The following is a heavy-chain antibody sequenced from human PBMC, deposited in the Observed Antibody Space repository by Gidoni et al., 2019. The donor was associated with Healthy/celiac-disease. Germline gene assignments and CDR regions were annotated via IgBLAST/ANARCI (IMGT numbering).Heavy chain of an antibody. CDR2: INPNSCGT. Sequence: QVQLVQSGAEVKKPGASVKVSCKASGYTFTGYYMHWVRQAPGQGLEWMGGINPNSCGTNYSQNFQGRVTMTMDTSISTAYMELSRLRSDDTAVYYCARGDYDFWSGEYYFDYWGQGTLVTVSS. D-gene: IGHD3-3*01. J-gene: IGHJ4*02. CDR3: ARGDYDFWSGEYYFDY. V-gene: IGHV1-2*02. CDR1: GYTFTGYY.